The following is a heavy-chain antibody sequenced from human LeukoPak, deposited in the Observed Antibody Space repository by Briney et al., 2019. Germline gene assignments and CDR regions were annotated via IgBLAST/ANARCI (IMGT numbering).Heavy chain of an antibody. Sequence: SETLSLTCTVSDGSITSDSLSWIRQPPGKGLEWIGYIYRNGNTNYKPSLKSRVTISVDTSKNQFSLKLNSVTAADTAVYYCARIGYGSGSLTNLWGQGTLVTVSS. V-gene: IGHV4-59*08. CDR3: ARIGYGSGSLTNL. CDR2: IYRNGNT. CDR1: DGSITSDS. D-gene: IGHD3-10*01. J-gene: IGHJ5*02.